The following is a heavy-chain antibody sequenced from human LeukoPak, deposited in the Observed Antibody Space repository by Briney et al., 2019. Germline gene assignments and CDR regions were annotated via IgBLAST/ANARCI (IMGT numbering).Heavy chain of an antibody. J-gene: IGHJ4*02. CDR2: INSDGSST. CDR3: ARDAYRWMVATTSNIDY. CDR1: GFTFSSYS. D-gene: IGHD5-12*01. V-gene: IGHV3-74*01. Sequence: GGSLRLSCAASGFTFSSYSMNWVRQAPGKGLVWVSRINSDGSSTSYADSVKGRFTISRDNAKNTLYLQMNSLRAEDTAVYYCARDAYRWMVATTSNIDYWGQGTLVTVSP.